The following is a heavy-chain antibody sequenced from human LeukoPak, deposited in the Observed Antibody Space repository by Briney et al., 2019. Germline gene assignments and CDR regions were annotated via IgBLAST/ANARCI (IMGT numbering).Heavy chain of an antibody. V-gene: IGHV4-59*12. CDR3: ARDLGGSVDY. Sequence: SETLSLTCTVSGGSISSYYWSWIRHPPGKGLEWIGYISDSGSTNYNPSLKSRVTMSVDTSKNQFSLKLSSVTAADTAVYYCARDLGGSVDYWAREPWSPSPQ. CDR1: GGSISSYY. J-gene: IGHJ4*02. CDR2: ISDSGST. D-gene: IGHD3-16*01.